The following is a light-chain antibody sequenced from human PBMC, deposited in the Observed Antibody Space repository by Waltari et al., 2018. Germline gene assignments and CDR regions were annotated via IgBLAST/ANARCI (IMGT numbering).Light chain of an antibody. V-gene: IGLV1-44*01. J-gene: IGLJ3*02. Sequence: QSVLTQPPSASGTPGQRVTISCSGTTSNIGSDTVNWFRHPPGTAPKLLTYSNTQRPSGVPDRFSGSKSGTSASLAISGLQSDDEADYYCAAWDYRLNIWVFGGGTKLTVL. CDR1: TSNIGSDT. CDR2: SNT. CDR3: AAWDYRLNIWV.